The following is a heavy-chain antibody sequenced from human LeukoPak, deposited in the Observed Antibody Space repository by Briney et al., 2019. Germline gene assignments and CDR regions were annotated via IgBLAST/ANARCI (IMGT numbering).Heavy chain of an antibody. J-gene: IGHJ4*02. CDR2: IYHSGST. V-gene: IGHV4-38-2*02. Sequence: PSETLSLTCTVSGYSISSGYYWGWIRQPPGKGLEWIGSIYHSGSTYYNPSLKSRVTISVDTSKNQFSLKLSSVTAADTAVYYCARDELFKGSSWDYWGQGTLVTVSS. CDR1: GYSISSGYY. D-gene: IGHD6-13*01. CDR3: ARDELFKGSSWDY.